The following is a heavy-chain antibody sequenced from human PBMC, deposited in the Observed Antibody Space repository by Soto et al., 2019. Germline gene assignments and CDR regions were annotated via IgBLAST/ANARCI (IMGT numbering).Heavy chain of an antibody. CDR1: GFTFDDYT. D-gene: IGHD3-22*01. Sequence: EVQLVESGGGLVQPGRSLRLSCAASGFTFDDYTMHWVRQAPGKGLEWVSLISWDGGSTYYADSVKGRFTISRDNSKNSLYLQMNSLRTEDTALYYCAKDISFDSSGYPGGMDVWGQGTTVTVSS. CDR3: AKDISFDSSGYPGGMDV. J-gene: IGHJ6*02. CDR2: ISWDGGST. V-gene: IGHV3-43*01.